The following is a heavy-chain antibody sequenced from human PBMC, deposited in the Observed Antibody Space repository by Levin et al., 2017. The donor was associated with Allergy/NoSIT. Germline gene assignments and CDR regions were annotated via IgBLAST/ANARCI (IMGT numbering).Heavy chain of an antibody. D-gene: IGHD3-10*01. Sequence: SGPTLVKPTQTLTLTCTFSGFSLSTSGVGVGWIRQPPGKALEWLALIYWDDDKRYSPSLKSRLTITKDTSKNQVVLTMTNMDPVDTATYYCAHTRTYYYGSGSYLDYWGQGTLVTVSS. CDR3: AHTRTYYYGSGSYLDY. CDR2: IYWDDDK. CDR1: GFSLSTSGVG. J-gene: IGHJ4*02. V-gene: IGHV2-5*02.